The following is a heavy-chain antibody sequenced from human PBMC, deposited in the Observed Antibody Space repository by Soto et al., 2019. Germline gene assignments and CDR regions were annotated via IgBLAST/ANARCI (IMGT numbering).Heavy chain of an antibody. V-gene: IGHV4-59*01. CDR2: IYYNGNT. CDR3: TRANWYSEY. D-gene: IGHD7-27*01. CDR1: GVSISNNY. Sequence: QVQLQESGSGLVKPSETLSLTCTVSGVSISNNYWSWIRQPPGKGLEWIGYIYYNGNTNYSPSLKSRVTMSVDTSRNQISLKLTTVTAADTAVYYCTRANWYSEYWGQGTLVTVSS. J-gene: IGHJ4*02.